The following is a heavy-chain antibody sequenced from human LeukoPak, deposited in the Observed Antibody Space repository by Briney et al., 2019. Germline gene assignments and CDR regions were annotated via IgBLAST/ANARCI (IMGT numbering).Heavy chain of an antibody. J-gene: IGHJ3*02. CDR1: GYTFTGYY. CDR2: IDPNSGGT. CDR3: ARDFLPLTFGGGGNAFDI. Sequence: ASVKVSCKASGYTFTGYYLHWVRQAPGQGLEGMGWIDPNSGGTNYVQKFQGRVTMTRDTPISTASMDLSRLRSDDTAVYYCARDFLPLTFGGGGNAFDIWGQGTMVTVSS. D-gene: IGHD3-16*01. V-gene: IGHV1-2*02.